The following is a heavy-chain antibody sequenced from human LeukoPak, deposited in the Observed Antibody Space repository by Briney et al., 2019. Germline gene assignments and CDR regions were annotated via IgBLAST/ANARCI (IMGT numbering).Heavy chain of an antibody. Sequence: PGGSLRLSCAASRFTFSSYAMSWVRQAPGKGLEWVSTISGSGSSTYYADSVKGRFTISRDNSKNTLYLQMNSLRAEDTAMYYCARGSDCSGGSCYSYWYFDLWGRGTLVTVSS. CDR2: ISGSGSST. V-gene: IGHV3-23*01. CDR1: RFTFSSYA. D-gene: IGHD2-15*01. J-gene: IGHJ2*01. CDR3: ARGSDCSGGSCYSYWYFDL.